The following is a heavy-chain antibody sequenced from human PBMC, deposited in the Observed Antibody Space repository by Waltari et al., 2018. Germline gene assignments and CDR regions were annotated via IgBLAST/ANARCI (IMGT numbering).Heavy chain of an antibody. Sequence: QVQLVESGGGVVQPGRSLRLSCAASGFTFSSYGMHWVRQAPGKGLEWVAGIWYDGSNKYYADSVKGRFTISRDNSKNTLYLQMNSLRAEDTAVYYCARDGAAPSLYYYYYGMDVWGQGTTVTVSS. V-gene: IGHV3-33*01. D-gene: IGHD6-6*01. J-gene: IGHJ6*02. CDR3: ARDGAAPSLYYYYYGMDV. CDR2: IWYDGSNK. CDR1: GFTFSSYG.